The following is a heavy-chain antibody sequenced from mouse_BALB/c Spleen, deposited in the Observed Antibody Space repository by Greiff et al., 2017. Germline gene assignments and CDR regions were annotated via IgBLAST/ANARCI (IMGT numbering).Heavy chain of an antibody. J-gene: IGHJ4*01. CDR1: GFTFSSFG. CDR2: ISSGSSTI. V-gene: IGHV5-17*02. Sequence: EVKLVESGGGLVQPGGSRKLSCAASGFTFSSFGMHWVRQAPEKGLEWVAYISSGSSTIYYADTVKGRFTISRDNPKNTLFLQMTSLRSEDTAMYYCARKVREAMDYWGQGTSVTVSS. CDR3: ARKVREAMDY. D-gene: IGHD2-14*01.